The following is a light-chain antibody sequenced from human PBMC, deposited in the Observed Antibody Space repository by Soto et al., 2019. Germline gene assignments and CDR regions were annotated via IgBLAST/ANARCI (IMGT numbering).Light chain of an antibody. J-gene: IGKJ2*01. CDR2: TTS. CDR1: QSIGRW. V-gene: IGKV1-5*03. CDR3: QQYKAYPYT. Sequence: DIQMTQSPSTLSASVGDRVTISCRASQSIGRWLAWYQQMPGKAPHLLIYTTSSLEGGVPSRFSGSGSGTEFTLTISGLQPDDFATYYCQQYKAYPYTFAQGTKVEVK.